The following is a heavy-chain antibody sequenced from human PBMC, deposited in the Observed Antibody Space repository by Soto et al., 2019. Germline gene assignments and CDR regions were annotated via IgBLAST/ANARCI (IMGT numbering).Heavy chain of an antibody. CDR3: ARVGYSSSWYVAFDI. J-gene: IGHJ3*02. D-gene: IGHD6-13*01. CDR2: INPNSGGT. V-gene: IGHV1-2*04. CDR1: GYTFTSYY. Sequence: GASVKVSCKASGYTFTSYYMHWVRQAPGQGLEWMGWINPNSGGTDYAQKFQGWVTMTRDTSISTAYMELSRLRSDDTAVYYCARVGYSSSWYVAFDIWGQGTMVTVSS.